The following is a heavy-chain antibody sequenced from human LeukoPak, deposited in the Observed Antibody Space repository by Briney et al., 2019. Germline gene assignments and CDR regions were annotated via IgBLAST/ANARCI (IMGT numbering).Heavy chain of an antibody. J-gene: IGHJ5*02. Sequence: SVKVSCKASGGTFSSYAISWVRQAPGQGLEWMGRIIPIFGTANYAQKFQGRVTITTDESTSTAYMELSSLRPEDTAVYYCAREGGYYGSGSYNWFDPWGQGTLVTVSS. V-gene: IGHV1-69*05. D-gene: IGHD3-10*01. CDR3: AREGGYYGSGSYNWFDP. CDR1: GGTFSSYA. CDR2: IIPIFGTA.